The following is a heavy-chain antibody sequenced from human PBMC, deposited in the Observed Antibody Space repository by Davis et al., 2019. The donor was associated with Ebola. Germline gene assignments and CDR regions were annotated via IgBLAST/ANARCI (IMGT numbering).Heavy chain of an antibody. J-gene: IGHJ4*02. CDR2: ISGSGGST. D-gene: IGHD6-19*01. V-gene: IGHV3-23*01. CDR3: ARGWDSSGWQH. CDR1: GFTFMSYA. Sequence: GESLKISCAASGFTFMSYAMHWVRQAPGKGLEWVSAISGSGGSTYYADSVKGRFTISRDNAKNSLYLQMNSLRDEDTAVYYCARGWDSSGWQHWGQGTLVTVSS.